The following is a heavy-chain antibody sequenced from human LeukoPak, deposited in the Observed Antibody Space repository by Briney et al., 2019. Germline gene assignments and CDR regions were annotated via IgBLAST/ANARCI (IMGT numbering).Heavy chain of an antibody. Sequence: ASAKVSCKASGYTFTGYYMHWVRQAPGQGLEWMGWVNPKSGGVHYGQKFQDRVTMTRYTSISTAYMELSSLTSDDTAVYYCALYQSSYNNYEGAFDIWGQGTMVTVSS. D-gene: IGHD4-11*01. CDR1: GYTFTGYY. V-gene: IGHV1-2*02. CDR3: ALYQSSYNNYEGAFDI. CDR2: VNPKSGGV. J-gene: IGHJ3*02.